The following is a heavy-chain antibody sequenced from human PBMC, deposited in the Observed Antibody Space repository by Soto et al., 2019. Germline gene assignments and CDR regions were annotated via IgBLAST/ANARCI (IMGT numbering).Heavy chain of an antibody. CDR3: ATEDMPSAGTTPHI. CDR2: ISYDGSNK. Sequence: QVQLVESGGGVVQPGRYLRLSCAAYGFTFSSYAMHWVRQAPGKGLEWVAVISYDGSNKYYVDSVKGRFTISRDNSRNPLYLQMNSLSPEDTAVHYCATEDMPSAGTTPHIWCLGTLVTVSS. D-gene: IGHD1-7*01. J-gene: IGHJ4*02. CDR1: GFTFSSYA. V-gene: IGHV3-30-3*01.